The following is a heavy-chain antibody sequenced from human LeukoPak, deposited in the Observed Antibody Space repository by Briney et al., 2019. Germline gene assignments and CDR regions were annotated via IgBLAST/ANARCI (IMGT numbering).Heavy chain of an antibody. CDR3: ARDRVNWNDVGGLFDY. CDR1: EFTFNIYW. V-gene: IGHV3-7*05. J-gene: IGHJ4*02. Sequence: GGSLRPSCAASEFTFNIYWMSWVRQAPGKGLEWVANINHDGSEKYYVDSVKGRFTISRDNAKNSLYLQMNSLRAEDTAVYYCARDRVNWNDVGGLFDYWGQGTLVTVSS. D-gene: IGHD1-1*01. CDR2: INHDGSEK.